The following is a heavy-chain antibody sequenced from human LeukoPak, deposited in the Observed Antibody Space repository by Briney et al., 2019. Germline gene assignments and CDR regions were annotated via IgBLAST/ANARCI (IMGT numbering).Heavy chain of an antibody. Sequence: GASLRLSCSASGITFSNYAFHWVRQAPGKGLEYVSTISRNGGTTYFADSVKDRFTISRDNSKNTVYLQMNALTSEDTAMYYCAEFNGDYGLIGFWGQGTLVTVSS. CDR1: GITFSNYA. CDR3: AEFNGDYGLIGF. V-gene: IGHV3-64D*06. J-gene: IGHJ4*02. D-gene: IGHD4-17*01. CDR2: ISRNGGTT.